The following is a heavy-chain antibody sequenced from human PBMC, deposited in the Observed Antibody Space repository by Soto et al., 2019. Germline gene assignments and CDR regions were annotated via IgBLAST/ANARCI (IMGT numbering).Heavy chain of an antibody. CDR1: GGTFSSYA. CDR3: ARGYYYDSSGYHDAFDI. CDR2: ISAYNGNT. V-gene: IGHV1-18*01. J-gene: IGHJ3*02. Sequence: ASVKVSCKASGGTFSSYAISWVRQAPGQGLEWMGWISAYNGNTNYAQKLQGRVTMTTDTSTSTAYMELRSLRSDDTAVYYCARGYYYDSSGYHDAFDIWGQGTMVTVSS. D-gene: IGHD3-22*01.